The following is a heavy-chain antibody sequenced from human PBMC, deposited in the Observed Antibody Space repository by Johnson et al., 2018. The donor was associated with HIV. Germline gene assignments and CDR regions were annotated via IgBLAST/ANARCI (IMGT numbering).Heavy chain of an antibody. J-gene: IGHJ3*02. CDR2: ISGSGGST. V-gene: IGHV3-11*04. Sequence: QMMLVESGGGLVKPGGSLRLSCAASGFTFSDYYMSWVRQAPGRGLEWVSSISGSGGSTYYADSVKGRFTISRDNSKNTLYLQMNSLRVEDTAVYYCAIDPSRSPGAFDIWGQGTMVTVSS. CDR1: GFTFSDYY. CDR3: AIDPSRSPGAFDI.